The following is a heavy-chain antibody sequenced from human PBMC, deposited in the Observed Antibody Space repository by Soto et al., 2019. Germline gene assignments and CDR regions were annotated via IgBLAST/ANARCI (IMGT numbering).Heavy chain of an antibody. Sequence: QVQLQESGPGLVKPSGTLSLTCAVSGGSISSTNWWSWVRQPPGKGLEWIGEIYHSGSTNYNPSLKSIVTISVDKSKNLFSLKLSSVTAPDTAVYYYARRISTLTILDYWGQGTLVTVSS. V-gene: IGHV4-4*02. J-gene: IGHJ4*02. CDR2: IYHSGST. D-gene: IGHD3-3*01. CDR1: GGSISSTNW. CDR3: ARRISTLTILDY.